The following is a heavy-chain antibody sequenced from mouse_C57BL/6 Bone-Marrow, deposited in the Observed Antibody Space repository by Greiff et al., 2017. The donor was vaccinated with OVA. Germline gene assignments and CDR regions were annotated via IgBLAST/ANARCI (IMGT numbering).Heavy chain of an antibody. D-gene: IGHD1-1*01. V-gene: IGHV1-53*01. CDR2: INPCNGCT. CDR3: ARDYNYVGYFDFDG. Sequence: VQLQQPGTELVMPGASVKLSCKASGYTFTSYWMHWVKQRPGQGLEWIGDINPCNGCTNYNEKFKSKATLTVDKSSSTAYIQLSSLTSEDSAVYEGARDYNYVGYFDFDGWGNGTTLTASS. J-gene: IGHJ1*03. CDR1: GYTFTSYW.